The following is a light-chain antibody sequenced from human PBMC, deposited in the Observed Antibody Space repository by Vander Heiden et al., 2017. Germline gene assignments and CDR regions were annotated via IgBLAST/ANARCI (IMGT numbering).Light chain of an antibody. J-gene: IGKJ2*01. Sequence: DIQMTQSPSTLSASVGDRVTITCRASQSISSWLAWYQQKPGKAPKLLIYKASSLESGVPSSFSGSGSGTEFTLTISSLQPDDVATYYCQQYNSYLYTFGQGTKLEIK. CDR2: KAS. V-gene: IGKV1-5*03. CDR1: QSISSW. CDR3: QQYNSYLYT.